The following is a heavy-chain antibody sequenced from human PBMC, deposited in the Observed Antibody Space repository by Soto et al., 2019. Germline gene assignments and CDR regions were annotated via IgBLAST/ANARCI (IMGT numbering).Heavy chain of an antibody. Sequence: SVKVSCKASGGTFSSYAISWVRQAPGQGLEWMGGIIPIFGTANYAQKFQGRVTITADESTNTAYMELSSLRSEDTAMYYCARARYYYDSSGYYIVDPWGQGTLVTVPS. V-gene: IGHV1-69*13. CDR1: GGTFSSYA. J-gene: IGHJ5*02. CDR2: IIPIFGTA. D-gene: IGHD3-22*01. CDR3: ARARYYYDSSGYYIVDP.